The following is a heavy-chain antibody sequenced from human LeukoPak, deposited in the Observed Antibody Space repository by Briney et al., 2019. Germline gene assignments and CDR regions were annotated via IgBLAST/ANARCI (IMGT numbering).Heavy chain of an antibody. J-gene: IGHJ4*02. CDR2: INPNSGGT. D-gene: IGHD6-19*01. CDR1: GYTFTGYY. V-gene: IGHV1-2*02. CDR3: ASGGERYSSGWYGDY. Sequence: ASVKVSCKASGYTFTGYYMHWVRQAPGQGLEWMGWINPNSGGTKYAQKFQGRVTMARDTSISTAYMELSRLTSDDTAVYYCASGGERYSSGWYGDYWGQGTLVTVSS.